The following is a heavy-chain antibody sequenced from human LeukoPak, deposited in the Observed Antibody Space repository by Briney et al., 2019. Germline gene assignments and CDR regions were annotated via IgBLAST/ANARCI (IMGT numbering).Heavy chain of an antibody. V-gene: IGHV3-48*03. J-gene: IGHJ4*02. CDR2: ITGSGGTI. CDR1: GFTFSSYE. CDR3: ARDAGGVWGSYFDY. D-gene: IGHD3-16*01. Sequence: GGSLRLSCAASGFTFSSYEMIWVRQAPGMGLEWVSYITGSGGTIHYADSVKGRFTISRDNAKNSLYLQMNSLRAEDTAVYYCARDAGGVWGSYFDYWGQGTLVTVSS.